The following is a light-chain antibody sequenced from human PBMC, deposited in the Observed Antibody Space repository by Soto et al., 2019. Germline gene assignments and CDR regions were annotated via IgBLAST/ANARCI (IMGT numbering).Light chain of an antibody. Sequence: EIVSPQSHRTLSLSPGERVTLSCRASQSVSSSYLAWYQQKPGQAPRLLIYDVSNRASGIPARFSGSGSGTDFTLTISRLQPEDFAIYYCQQYYSSLTFGGGTKVDI. CDR1: QSVSSSY. J-gene: IGKJ4*01. V-gene: IGKV3-20*01. CDR3: QQYYSSLT. CDR2: DVS.